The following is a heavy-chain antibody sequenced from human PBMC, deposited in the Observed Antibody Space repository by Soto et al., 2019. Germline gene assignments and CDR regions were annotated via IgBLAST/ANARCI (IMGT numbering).Heavy chain of an antibody. CDR3: AQSVEYSSSAARGSRAYYFDY. D-gene: IGHD6-6*01. V-gene: IGHV2-5*01. CDR1: GFSLSTSGVG. Sequence: SGPTLVNPTHTLTLTCTFSGFSLSTSGVGVGWIRQPPGNSLEWLALIYWNDDKRYSPSLKSRLTITKDTSKNQVVLTMTNMDPVDTDTYYCAQSVEYSSSAARGSRAYYFDYWGQGKFVTVSS. J-gene: IGHJ4*02. CDR2: IYWNDDK.